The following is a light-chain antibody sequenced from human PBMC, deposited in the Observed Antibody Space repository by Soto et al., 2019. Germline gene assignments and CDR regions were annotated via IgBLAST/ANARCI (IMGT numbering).Light chain of an antibody. J-gene: IGKJ1*01. V-gene: IGKV1-27*01. Sequence: DLQMTQSPSSLSASVRDRVTITCRASQGISNYLAWYQQKPGKVPKLLIYAASTLQSGVPSRFSGSGSGTDFTLTISSLQPEDVAAYYCQKYDSAPWTFGQGTKVEIK. CDR3: QKYDSAPWT. CDR1: QGISNY. CDR2: AAS.